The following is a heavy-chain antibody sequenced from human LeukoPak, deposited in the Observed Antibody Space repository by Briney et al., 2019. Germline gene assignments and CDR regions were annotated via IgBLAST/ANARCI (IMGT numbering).Heavy chain of an antibody. D-gene: IGHD6-19*01. CDR2: INPNGGGT. CDR3: ARVHGGNSSGWYEGGGGYYYGMDV. V-gene: IGHV1-2*02. Sequence: GASVKVSCKASGYTFTGYYMHWVRQAPGQGLAWMGWINPNGGGTNYAQKFQGRVTMTRDTSISTAYMELSRLRSDDTAVYYCARVHGGNSSGWYEGGGGYYYGMDVWGQGTTVTVSS. J-gene: IGHJ6*02. CDR1: GYTFTGYY.